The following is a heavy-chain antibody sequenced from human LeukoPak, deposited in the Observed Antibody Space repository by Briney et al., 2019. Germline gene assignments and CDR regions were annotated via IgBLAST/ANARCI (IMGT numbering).Heavy chain of an antibody. CDR1: GFTFNSYA. V-gene: IGHV3-23*01. CDR3: AKDKDYYGSSGNFGNPTVFDY. J-gene: IGHJ4*02. D-gene: IGHD3-22*01. CDR2: ISGSGGST. Sequence: GGSLRLSCAASGFTFNSYAMDWVRHAPRKGLEWVSAISGSGGSTYYADSVKGRFTISRDRSKNTLYLQVNSLRAEDTAVYYCAKDKDYYGSSGNFGNPTVFDYWGQGTLVTVSS.